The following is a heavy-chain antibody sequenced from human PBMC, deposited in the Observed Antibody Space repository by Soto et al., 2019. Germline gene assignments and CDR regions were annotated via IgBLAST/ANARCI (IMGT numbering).Heavy chain of an antibody. D-gene: IGHD1-26*01. CDR1: GGSISSSNW. Sequence: TSETLSLTCAVSGGSISSSNWWSWVRQTPGKGLEWIGEIYHSGSTNYNPSLKSRVTISVDKSKNQFSLKLSSVTAADTAVYYCARDRGPFGVGWFDPWSQGTLVTVSS. CDR3: ARDRGPFGVGWFDP. V-gene: IGHV4-4*02. J-gene: IGHJ5*02. CDR2: IYHSGST.